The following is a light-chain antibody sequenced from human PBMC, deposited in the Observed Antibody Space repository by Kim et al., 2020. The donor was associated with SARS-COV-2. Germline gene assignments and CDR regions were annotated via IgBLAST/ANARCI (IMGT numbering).Light chain of an antibody. CDR3: QQYSGYWT. Sequence: DIQVTQSPSTLSASVGDRVTITCRASQSISSWLAWYQQKPGKAPKLLIYKASNLESGVPSRFSGSGSGTEFTLTISGPQPDDFATYYCQQYSGYWTFGQGTKVDIK. V-gene: IGKV1-5*03. CDR2: KAS. CDR1: QSISSW. J-gene: IGKJ1*01.